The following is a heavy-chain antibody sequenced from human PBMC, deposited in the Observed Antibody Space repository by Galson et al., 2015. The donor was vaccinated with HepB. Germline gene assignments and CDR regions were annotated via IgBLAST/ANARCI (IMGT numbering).Heavy chain of an antibody. CDR2: INPSGGST. Sequence: SVKVSCKASGYTFTSYYMHWVRQAPGQGLEWMGIINPSGGSTSYAQKFQGRVTMTRDTSTSTVYMELSSLRSEDTAVYYCARDLVGYCSGGSRYGSLDYWGQGTLVTVSS. J-gene: IGHJ4*02. V-gene: IGHV1-46*01. CDR3: ARDLVGYCSGGSRYGSLDY. D-gene: IGHD2-15*01. CDR1: GYTFTSYY.